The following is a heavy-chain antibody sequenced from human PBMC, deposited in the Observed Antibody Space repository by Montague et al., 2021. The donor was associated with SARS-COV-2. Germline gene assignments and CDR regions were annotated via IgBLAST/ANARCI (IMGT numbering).Heavy chain of an antibody. J-gene: IGHJ6*03. D-gene: IGHD3-10*01. CDR2: INHGGIT. CDR1: AGSFSGYH. CDR3: AGLRDGVVPSPRLGVGPYYSYYFIDF. Sequence: SETLSLTCAVYAGSFSGYHWNWIRQPPGTGLEWIGEINHGGITNYNPSLKSRLTISADTSKNQFSLKLTSVAAADTAVYYCAGLRDGVVPSPRLGVGPYYSYYFIDFWGKGTTVTVSS. V-gene: IGHV4-34*01.